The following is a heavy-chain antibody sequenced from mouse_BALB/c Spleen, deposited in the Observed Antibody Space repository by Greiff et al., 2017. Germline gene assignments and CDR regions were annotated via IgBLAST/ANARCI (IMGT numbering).Heavy chain of an antibody. J-gene: IGHJ4*01. CDR2: INPYNGDT. CDR1: GYSFTGYF. V-gene: IGHV1-20*02. Sequence: EVQLVESGPELVKPGASVKISCKASGYSFTGYFMNWVMQSHGKSLEWIGRINPYNGDTFYNQKFKGKATLTVDKSSSTAHMELRSLASEDSAVYYCTRSLAYYGNYGYAMDYWGQGTSVTVSS. D-gene: IGHD2-10*01. CDR3: TRSLAYYGNYGYAMDY.